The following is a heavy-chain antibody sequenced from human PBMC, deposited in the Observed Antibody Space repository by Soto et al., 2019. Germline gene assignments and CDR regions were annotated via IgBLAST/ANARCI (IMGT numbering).Heavy chain of an antibody. Sequence: EVQLLESGGGLVQPGGSLRLSCAGSGLTFSSYAMNWVRQAPGKGLEWVSVINNSGGRTHYADSVKGRFTISRDNSKNTLYLQMNSLRVEDPAVYYCAKARYGDCVWFDPWGQGTLVTVSS. D-gene: IGHD4-17*01. V-gene: IGHV3-23*01. CDR3: AKARYGDCVWFDP. CDR1: GLTFSSYA. J-gene: IGHJ5*02. CDR2: INNSGGRT.